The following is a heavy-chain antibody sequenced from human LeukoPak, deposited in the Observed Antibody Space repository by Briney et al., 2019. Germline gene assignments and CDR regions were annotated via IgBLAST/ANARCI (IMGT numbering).Heavy chain of an antibody. J-gene: IGHJ6*03. V-gene: IGHV4-30-4*07. CDR3: SRGMDV. CDR2: IYSSGSI. CDR1: GGSISSGGYP. Sequence: SETLSLTCAVSGGSISSGGYPWSWIRQPPGKGLDWIGYIYSSGSIYYNPSLKSRVTISIDTSKNQFSLKLSSVTAADTAVYYCSRGMDVWGKGTTVTVSS.